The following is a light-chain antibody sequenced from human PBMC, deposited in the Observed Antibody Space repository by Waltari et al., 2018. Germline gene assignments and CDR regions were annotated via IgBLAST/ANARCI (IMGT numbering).Light chain of an antibody. CDR2: AAS. Sequence: MSWQASQCITSLLICDRQKPRKAPQLLFYAASSLQSGVPSMFSGSGSDTDFTLTISGLQPDDVATYYCQQSYSTYPFSQGTKLAIK. CDR3: QQSYSTYP. CDR1: QCITSL. V-gene: IGKV1-39*01. J-gene: IGKJ2*01.